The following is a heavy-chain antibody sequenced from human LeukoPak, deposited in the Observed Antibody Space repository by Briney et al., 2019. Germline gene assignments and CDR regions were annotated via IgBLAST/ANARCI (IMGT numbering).Heavy chain of an antibody. J-gene: IGHJ3*02. V-gene: IGHV3-74*01. CDR3: ARDRDSSGWVKI. CDR2: IKGDGSST. D-gene: IGHD6-19*01. Sequence: GGSLRLSCAASGFTFSTYWMHWVRQAPGKGLVWVARIKGDGSSTIYADSVKGRFIISRDYSKNTLYLQMNSLGAEDTAVYYCARDRDSSGWVKIWGQGTMVTVSS. CDR1: GFTFSTYW.